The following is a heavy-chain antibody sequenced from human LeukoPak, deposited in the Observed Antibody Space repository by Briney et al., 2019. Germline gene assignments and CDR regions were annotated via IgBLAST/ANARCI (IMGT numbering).Heavy chain of an antibody. CDR1: GGSFSGYY. CDR3: ARKGRKRGHCSGGSCYQPPYYFDY. CDR2: INHSGST. D-gene: IGHD2-15*01. J-gene: IGHJ4*02. V-gene: IGHV4-34*01. Sequence: SSETLSPTCAVYGGSFSGYYWSWIRQPPGKGLEWIGEINHSGSTNYNPSLKSRVTISVDTSKNQFSLKLSSVTAADTAVYYCARKGRKRGHCSGGSCYQPPYYFDYWGQGTLVTVSS.